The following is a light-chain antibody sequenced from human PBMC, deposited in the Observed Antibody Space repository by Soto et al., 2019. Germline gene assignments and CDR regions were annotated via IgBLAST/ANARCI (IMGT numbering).Light chain of an antibody. CDR3: TSYTTGCSLVV. J-gene: IGLJ2*01. V-gene: IGLV2-14*03. Sequence: QSALTLTASVSGSPGQSITISCTGTSSDVGGYNYVSWYQHHPGKAPKVIIYDVTNRPTGVSDRFSGSKSGNTASLTISGLQAEDEAEYFCTSYTTGCSLVVFGGGTKLTVL. CDR2: DVT. CDR1: SSDVGGYNY.